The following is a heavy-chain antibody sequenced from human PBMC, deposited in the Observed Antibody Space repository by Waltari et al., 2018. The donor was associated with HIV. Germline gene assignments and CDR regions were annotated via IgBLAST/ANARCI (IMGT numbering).Heavy chain of an antibody. V-gene: IGHV4-39*07. Sequence: QLQLQESGPGLVKPSETLSLTCTVSGGSISSSSYYWGWIRQPPGKGLEWIGSIYYSGSTYYNPSLKSRVTISVDTSKNQFSLKLSSVTAADTAVYYCARDGVLYDILTGYRAPMDVWGQGTTVTVSS. CDR1: GGSISSSSYY. CDR3: ARDGVLYDILTGYRAPMDV. J-gene: IGHJ6*02. D-gene: IGHD3-9*01. CDR2: IYYSGST.